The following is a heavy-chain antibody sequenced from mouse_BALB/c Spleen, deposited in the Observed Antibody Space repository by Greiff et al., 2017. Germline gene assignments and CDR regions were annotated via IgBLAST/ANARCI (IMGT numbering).Heavy chain of an antibody. CDR3: ARDRIYYDYDGFAY. CDR2: IWAGGST. V-gene: IGHV2-9*02. D-gene: IGHD2-4*01. CDR1: GFSLTSYG. J-gene: IGHJ3*01. Sequence: VKLQESGPGLVAPSQSLSITCTVSGFSLTSYGVHWVRQPPGKGLEWLGVIWAGGSTNYNSALMSRLSISKDNSKSQVFLKMNSLQTDDTAMYYCARDRIYYDYDGFAYWGQGTLVTVSA.